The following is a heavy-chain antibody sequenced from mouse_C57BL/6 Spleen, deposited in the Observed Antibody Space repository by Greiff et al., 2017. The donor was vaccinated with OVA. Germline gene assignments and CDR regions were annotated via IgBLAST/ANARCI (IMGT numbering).Heavy chain of an antibody. D-gene: IGHD2-4*01. V-gene: IGHV3-6*01. CDR2: ISYDGSN. J-gene: IGHJ4*01. Sequence: ESGPGLVKPSQSLSLTCSVTGYSITSGYYWNWIRQFPGNKLEWMGYISYDGSNNYNPSLKNRISITRDTSKNQFFLKLNSVTTEDTATYYCARDYDYDGPYAMDYWGQGTSVTVSS. CDR1: GYSITSGYY. CDR3: ARDYDYDGPYAMDY.